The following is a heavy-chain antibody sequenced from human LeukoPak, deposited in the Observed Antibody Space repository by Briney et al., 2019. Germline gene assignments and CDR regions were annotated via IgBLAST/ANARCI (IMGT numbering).Heavy chain of an antibody. CDR3: AQLPYYYYYMDV. CDR1: GFTFSSYA. J-gene: IGHJ6*03. V-gene: IGHV3-23*01. D-gene: IGHD1-1*01. Sequence: GGSLRLSCAASGFTFSSYAMSWVRQAPGKGLEWVSAISGSGGSTYYTDSVKGRFTISRDNSKNTLYLQMNSLRAEDTAVYYCAQLPYYYYYMDVWGKGTTVTISS. CDR2: ISGSGGST.